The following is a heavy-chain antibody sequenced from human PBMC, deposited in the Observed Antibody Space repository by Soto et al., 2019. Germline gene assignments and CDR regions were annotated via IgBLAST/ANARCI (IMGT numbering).Heavy chain of an antibody. V-gene: IGHV1-69*02. CDR1: GGTFSSYT. D-gene: IGHD2-15*01. J-gene: IGHJ3*02. CDR3: ATPKTDCSGGSCYDLGHYAFDS. Sequence: SVKVSCKASGGTFSSYTISWVRQAPGQGLEWMGRIIPILGIANYAQKFQGRVTITADKSTSTAYMELSSLRSEDTAVYYCATPKTDCSGGSCYDLGHYAFDSWGQGTMVTVSS. CDR2: IIPILGIA.